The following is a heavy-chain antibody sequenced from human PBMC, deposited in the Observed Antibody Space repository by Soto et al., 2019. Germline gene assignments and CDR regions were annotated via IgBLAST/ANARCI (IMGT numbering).Heavy chain of an antibody. D-gene: IGHD5-12*01. Sequence: GGSLRLSCAASGFTFSSYAMSWVRQAPGKGLEWVSAISGSGGSTYYADSVKGRFTISRDNSKNTLYLQMNSLRAEDTAVYYSAKDVHVGPLYSGYDFGYWGQGTLVTVSS. CDR1: GFTFSSYA. CDR2: ISGSGGST. V-gene: IGHV3-23*01. J-gene: IGHJ4*02. CDR3: AKDVHVGPLYSGYDFGY.